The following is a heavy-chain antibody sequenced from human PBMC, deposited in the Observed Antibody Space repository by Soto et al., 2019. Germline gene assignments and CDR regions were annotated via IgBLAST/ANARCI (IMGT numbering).Heavy chain of an antibody. J-gene: IGHJ4*02. CDR1: GGSITSFY. CDR3: SRDRIVGTSYSDY. D-gene: IGHD1-26*01. V-gene: IGHV4-4*07. Sequence: QVQLQESGPGLVKPSEALSLTCTVSGGSITSFYWSWIRQPAGKGLEWIGRIYSSGTTNYNPSLKSRVTMSVDTSKNQVSLNLSSVTAADTALYYCSRDRIVGTSYSDYWGQGTLVTVSS. CDR2: IYSSGTT.